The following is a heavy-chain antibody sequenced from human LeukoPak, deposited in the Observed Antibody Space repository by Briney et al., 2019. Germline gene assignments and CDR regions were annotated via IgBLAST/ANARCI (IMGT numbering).Heavy chain of an antibody. CDR3: ARDAYSSGPEYFQH. Sequence: AASVKVSCKASGGTFSSYAISWVRQAPGQGLEWMGGIIPIFGTANYAQKFQGRVTITADKSTSTAYMELSSVRSEDTAVYYCARDAYSSGPEYFQHWGQGTLVTVSS. CDR2: IIPIFGTA. V-gene: IGHV1-69*06. CDR1: GGTFSSYA. D-gene: IGHD6-19*01. J-gene: IGHJ1*01.